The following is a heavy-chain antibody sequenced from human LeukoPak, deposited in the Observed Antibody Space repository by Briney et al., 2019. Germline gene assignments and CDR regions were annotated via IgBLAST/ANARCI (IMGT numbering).Heavy chain of an antibody. J-gene: IGHJ3*02. CDR3: ARDTGYYEHAFDI. D-gene: IGHD3-3*01. CDR2: ISGSGGST. Sequence: GGSLRLSCAASGFTFSSYAMSWVRQAPGKGLEWVSAISGSGGSTYYADSVKGRFTISRDNSKNTLYLQMNSLRAEDTAVYYCARDTGYYEHAFDIWGQGTMVTVSS. CDR1: GFTFSSYA. V-gene: IGHV3-23*01.